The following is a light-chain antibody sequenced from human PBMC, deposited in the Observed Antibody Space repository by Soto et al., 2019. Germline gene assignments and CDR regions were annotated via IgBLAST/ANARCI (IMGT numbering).Light chain of an antibody. CDR1: TSNIGRNT. Sequence: QSVLTQPPSASGTARQRVTISCSGSTSNIGRNTVNWYQQLPGTAPKTLIYSNNQRPSGVPDRFSGSKSGTSGSLAISGLLSEDEADYYCAAWDDTLNGYVFGTGTKLTVL. CDR2: SNN. CDR3: AAWDDTLNGYV. J-gene: IGLJ1*01. V-gene: IGLV1-44*01.